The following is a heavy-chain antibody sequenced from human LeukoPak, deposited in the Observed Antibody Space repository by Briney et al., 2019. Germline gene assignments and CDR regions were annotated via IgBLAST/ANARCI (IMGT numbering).Heavy chain of an antibody. CDR2: IYTSGIT. CDR1: GGSISSYY. CDR3: GRDGFGYCSSTSCFRNWFDP. J-gene: IGHJ5*02. Sequence: SETLSLTCTVSGGSISSYYWSWIRQPAGKGLEWIRRIYTSGITNYNPSLKSRVTISVDTSKNQLSLKLSSVTAADTAVYYCGRDGFGYCSSTSCFRNWFDPWGQGTLVTVSS. D-gene: IGHD2-2*03. V-gene: IGHV4-4*07.